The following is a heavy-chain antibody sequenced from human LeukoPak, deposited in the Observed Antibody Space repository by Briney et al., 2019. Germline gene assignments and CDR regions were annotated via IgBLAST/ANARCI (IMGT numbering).Heavy chain of an antibody. CDR1: GGSISSYH. D-gene: IGHD3-10*01. CDR3: AREMVRGAPKHYYGMDF. J-gene: IGHJ6*02. Sequence: SETLSLTCTVSGGSISSYHWSWIRQPPGKGLEWIGYVYYSGSTNYNPSLKSRVTISVDTSKNQFSLKLSSVTAADTAVYYCAREMVRGAPKHYYGMDFWGQGTTVTVSS. CDR2: VYYSGST. V-gene: IGHV4-59*01.